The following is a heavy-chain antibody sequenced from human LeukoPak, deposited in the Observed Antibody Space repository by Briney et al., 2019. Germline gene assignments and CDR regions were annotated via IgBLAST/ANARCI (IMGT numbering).Heavy chain of an antibody. CDR2: INPSGGSP. CDR1: GYTFTTYY. CDR3: ARVGPVDTSGYYDY. V-gene: IGHV1-46*01. J-gene: IGHJ4*02. D-gene: IGHD3-22*01. Sequence: ASAKVSCKASGYTFTTYYIHWVRQAPGQGLEWLGIINPSGGSPTYAQKFQGRVTMTRDTSTSTVYMELGSLRSDDTAVYYCARVGPVDTSGYYDYWGQGTLVTVSS.